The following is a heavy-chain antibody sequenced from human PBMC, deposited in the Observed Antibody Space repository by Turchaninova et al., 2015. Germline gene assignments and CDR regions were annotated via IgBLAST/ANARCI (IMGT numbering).Heavy chain of an antibody. V-gene: IGHV3-43*01. J-gene: IGHJ2*01. D-gene: IGHD1-26*01. CDR2: ISWDGDTT. CDR3: EKKAVGITSAGSYFDL. Sequence: QAPGKGLDWVSLISWDGDTTYYADSVKGRFTISRDNSKNSLFLQMNSLRTEDTALYYCEKKAVGITSAGSYFDLWGRGTLVTVSS.